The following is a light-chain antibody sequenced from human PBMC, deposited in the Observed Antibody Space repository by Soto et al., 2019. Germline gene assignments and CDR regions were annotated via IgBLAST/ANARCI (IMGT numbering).Light chain of an antibody. Sequence: QSALTQPASMSGSPGQSITISCTGTSNLLSWYQQHPGKAPKAVVYEGTKRPSGVSNRFSGSNSGGTASLTISGLQAKDEASYFCCAYVGARSYVFGPGTKVTVL. V-gene: IGLV2-23*01. CDR2: EGT. J-gene: IGLJ1*01. CDR3: CAYVGARSYV. CDR1: SNL.